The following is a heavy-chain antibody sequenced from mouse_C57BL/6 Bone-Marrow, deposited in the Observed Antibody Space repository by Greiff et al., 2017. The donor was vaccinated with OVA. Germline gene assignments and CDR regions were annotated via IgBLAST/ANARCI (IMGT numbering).Heavy chain of an antibody. D-gene: IGHD1-1*01. V-gene: IGHV1-82*01. J-gene: IGHJ1*03. Sequence: QVQLQQSGPELVKPGASVKISCKASGYAFSSSWMNWVKQRPGKGLEWIGRIYPGDGDTNYNGKFKGKATLTADKSSSTAYMQLSSLTSEDSAVYFCARITTVVARDWYFDGWGTGTTVTVSS. CDR1: GYAFSSSW. CDR2: IYPGDGDT. CDR3: ARITTVVARDWYFDG.